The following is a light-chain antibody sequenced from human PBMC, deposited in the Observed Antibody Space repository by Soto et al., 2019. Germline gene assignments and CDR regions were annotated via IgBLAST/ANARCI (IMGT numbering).Light chain of an antibody. Sequence: QSALTQPASVSGSPGQASTISCTGTGSDVGGYIYVSWYQQHPGKAPKLMIYDVTSRPSGVSYRFSGSKSGNTASLTISGLQAEDEADYYCSSYTTSSSYVFGTGTKVTVL. CDR1: GSDVGGYIY. V-gene: IGLV2-14*01. CDR3: SSYTTSSSYV. CDR2: DVT. J-gene: IGLJ1*01.